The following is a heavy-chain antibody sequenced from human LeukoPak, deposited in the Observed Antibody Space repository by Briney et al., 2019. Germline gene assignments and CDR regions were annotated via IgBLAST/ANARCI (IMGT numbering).Heavy chain of an antibody. CDR3: ARVSSYYYDSSGYYVLDY. D-gene: IGHD3-22*01. J-gene: IGHJ4*02. Sequence: GGSLRLSCAASGFTFSTYWMSWVRQAPGKGLEWVANIKQDGSEEYYVDSVKGRFTISRDNAKNSLFLQMNSLRAEDTAVYYCARVSSYYYDSSGYYVLDYWGQGTLVTVSS. CDR1: GFTFSTYW. CDR2: IKQDGSEE. V-gene: IGHV3-7*01.